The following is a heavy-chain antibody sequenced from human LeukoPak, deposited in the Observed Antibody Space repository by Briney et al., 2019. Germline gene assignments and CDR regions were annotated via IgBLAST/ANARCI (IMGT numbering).Heavy chain of an antibody. CDR2: IYTSGST. D-gene: IGHD3-22*01. J-gene: IGHJ5*02. Sequence: SETLSLTCTVSGGSISSYYWSWIRQPAGKGLEWIGRIYTSGSTNYNPSLKSRVTMSVDTSKNQFSLKLSSVTAADTAVYYCARDWYYYESSGYYFGWFDPWGQGTLVTVSS. CDR1: GGSISSYY. V-gene: IGHV4-4*07. CDR3: ARDWYYYESSGYYFGWFDP.